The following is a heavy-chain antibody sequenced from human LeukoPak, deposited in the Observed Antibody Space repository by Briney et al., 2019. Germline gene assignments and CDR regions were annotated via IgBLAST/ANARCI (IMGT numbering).Heavy chain of an antibody. Sequence: GGSLRLSCAASGFTFGRYWMSWVRQASGKGLEWVANIKHDGSEKYYVDSVEGRFTISRDNAKNSLYLQMYSLRAEDTAVYYCARDRGYSSSSKSRAFDIWGQGTMVTVSS. CDR3: ARDRGYSSSSKSRAFDI. D-gene: IGHD6-6*01. CDR2: IKHDGSEK. J-gene: IGHJ3*02. CDR1: GFTFGRYW. V-gene: IGHV3-7*01.